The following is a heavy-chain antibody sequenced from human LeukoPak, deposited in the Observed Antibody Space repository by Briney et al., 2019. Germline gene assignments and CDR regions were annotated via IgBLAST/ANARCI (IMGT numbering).Heavy chain of an antibody. J-gene: IGHJ3*02. D-gene: IGHD2-15*01. V-gene: IGHV1-69*06. CDR1: GGTFISYA. CDR2: IIPIFGTA. CDR3: ARDAGYCSGGSCPDAFDI. Sequence: SVKVSCKASGGTFISYAISWVRQAPGQGLEWMGGIIPIFGTANYAQKFQGRVTITADKSTSTAYMELSSLRSEDTAVYYCARDAGYCSGGSCPDAFDIWGQGTMVTVSS.